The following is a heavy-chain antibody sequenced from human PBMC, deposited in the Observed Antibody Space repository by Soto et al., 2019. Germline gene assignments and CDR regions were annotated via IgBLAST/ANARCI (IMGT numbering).Heavy chain of an antibody. V-gene: IGHV4-31*03. D-gene: IGHD3-22*01. CDR1: GDSISSGGYY. J-gene: IGHJ3*02. CDR3: ARGHGYYDSSGWAYAFHI. Sequence: SETLSLTCTVSGDSISSGGYYWSWIRQHPGKGLEWIGYIYYSGSTYYNPSLKSRVTISVDTSKNQFSLKLSSVTAADTAVYYCARGHGYYDSSGWAYAFHIWGQVTMVT. CDR2: IYYSGST.